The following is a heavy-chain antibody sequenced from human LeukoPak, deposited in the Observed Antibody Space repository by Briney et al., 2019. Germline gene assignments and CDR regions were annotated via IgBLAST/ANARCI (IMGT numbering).Heavy chain of an antibody. CDR2: ISASGGST. V-gene: IGHV3-23*01. Sequence: GGSLRLSCAASGFTFSSSAMSWVRQVPGKGLEWVSGISASGGSTYYADSVEGRFTISRDNSKNTLYLQMNSLRAEDTAVYYCARGVGSGSRLRAGDYWGQGTLVTVSS. D-gene: IGHD1-26*01. CDR1: GFTFSSSA. CDR3: ARGVGSGSRLRAGDY. J-gene: IGHJ4*02.